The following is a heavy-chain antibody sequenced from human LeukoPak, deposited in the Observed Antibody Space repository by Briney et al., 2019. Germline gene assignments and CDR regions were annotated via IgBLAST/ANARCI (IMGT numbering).Heavy chain of an antibody. CDR2: ISGSGGST. V-gene: IGHV3-23*01. D-gene: IGHD3-22*01. J-gene: IGHJ5*02. CDR1: GFIFRRYA. CDR3: AKDYYDSSGYWINWFDP. Sequence: GGSLRLSCAASGFIFRRYAVRWLRGARGKAVVGVSAISGSGGSTYYADSVKGRFTISRDNSKNTLYLQMNSLRAEDTAVYYCAKDYYDSSGYWINWFDPWGQGTLVTVSS.